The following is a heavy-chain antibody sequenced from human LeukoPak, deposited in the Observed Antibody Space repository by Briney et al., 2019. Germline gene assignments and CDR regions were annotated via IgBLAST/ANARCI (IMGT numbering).Heavy chain of an antibody. CDR1: GFTFSRYS. Sequence: GGSLRLSCAASGFTFSRYSMNWDRQAAGKGLEWVSSISTSSSYIHYADSVKGRFTISRDNAKKSLFLQMNSLRAEDTAVYYCARESQSASSWDSNFDYWGQGTFVTVSS. D-gene: IGHD4-11*01. J-gene: IGHJ4*02. CDR2: ISTSSSYI. CDR3: ARESQSASSWDSNFDY. V-gene: IGHV3-21*01.